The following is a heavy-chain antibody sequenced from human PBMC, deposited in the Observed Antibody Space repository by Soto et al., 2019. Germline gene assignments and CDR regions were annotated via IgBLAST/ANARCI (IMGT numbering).Heavy chain of an antibody. CDR3: AKSRFYGSGSPFDS. Sequence: GGSLRLSCEASGFTFSSHAMSWVRQVSGKGLEWVSGISDSGGSKYYADSVRGRFTISRDNSENTLYLQMNSLRAEDAAVYYCAKSRFYGSGSPFDSWGQGTLVTVSS. CDR1: GFTFSSHA. V-gene: IGHV3-23*01. J-gene: IGHJ4*02. CDR2: ISDSGGSK. D-gene: IGHD3-10*01.